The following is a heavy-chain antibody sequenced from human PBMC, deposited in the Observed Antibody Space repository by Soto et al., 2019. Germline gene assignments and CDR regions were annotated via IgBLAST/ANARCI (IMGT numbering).Heavy chain of an antibody. J-gene: IGHJ4*02. CDR2: ISWNSGSI. CDR1: GFTFVDYA. Sequence: GGSLRLSCAASGFTFVDYAMHWVRQAPGKGLEWVSGISWNSGSIGYADSVKGRFTISRDNAKNSLYLQMNSLRAEDTALYYCATLEAVAGIDYWGQGTLVTVSS. D-gene: IGHD6-19*01. V-gene: IGHV3-9*01. CDR3: ATLEAVAGIDY.